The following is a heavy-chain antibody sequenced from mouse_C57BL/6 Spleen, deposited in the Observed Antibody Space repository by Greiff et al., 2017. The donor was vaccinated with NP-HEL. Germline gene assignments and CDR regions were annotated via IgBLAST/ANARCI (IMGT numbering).Heavy chain of an antibody. V-gene: IGHV1-59*01. CDR3: ARSPAYYSNPYYAMDY. CDR1: GYTFTSYW. J-gene: IGHJ4*01. D-gene: IGHD2-5*01. Sequence: VQLQQSGAELVRPGTSVKLSCKASGYTFTSYWMHWVKQRPGQGLEWIGVIDPSDSYTNYNQKFKGKATLTVDTSSSTAYMQLSSLTSEDSAVYYCARSPAYYSNPYYAMDYWGQGTSVTVSS. CDR2: IDPSDSYT.